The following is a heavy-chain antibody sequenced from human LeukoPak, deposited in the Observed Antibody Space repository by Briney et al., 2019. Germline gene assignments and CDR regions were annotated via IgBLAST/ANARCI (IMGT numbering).Heavy chain of an antibody. J-gene: IGHJ6*02. D-gene: IGHD2-2*01. CDR3: ARSILVVPVASHYNYGVDV. V-gene: IGHV1-3*01. Sequence: ASVKVSCKASGYTFAKYAIHWVRQAPGQRLEWMGWINAGNGNTRYSQKFQGGVTITRDTSASTVYMELSSLRSEDTAVYYCARSILVVPVASHYNYGVDVWGQGTTVTVSS. CDR1: GYTFAKYA. CDR2: INAGNGNT.